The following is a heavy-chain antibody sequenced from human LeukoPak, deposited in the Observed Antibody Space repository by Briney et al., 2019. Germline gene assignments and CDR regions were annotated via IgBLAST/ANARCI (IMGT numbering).Heavy chain of an antibody. D-gene: IGHD1-26*01. CDR2: IYYSGST. CDR3: VRQAGSYSSYFDN. J-gene: IGHJ4*02. Sequence: PSETLSLTCTVSGGSISTSNYFWGWIRQPPGKGLVWIGSIYYSGSTYYDPSLKSRVTISVDTSKNQFSLKLSSVTAAETAVYYCVRQAGSYSSYFDNWGQGTLVTVSS. CDR1: GGSISTSNYF. V-gene: IGHV4-39*01.